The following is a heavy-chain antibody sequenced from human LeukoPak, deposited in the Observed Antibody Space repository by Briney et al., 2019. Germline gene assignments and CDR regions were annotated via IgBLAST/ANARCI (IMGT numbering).Heavy chain of an antibody. CDR2: INHSGST. CDR3: ARGVLPGYYYYYYYMDV. J-gene: IGHJ6*03. D-gene: IGHD5-12*01. CDR1: GGSFSGYY. Sequence: SETLSLTCAVYGGSFSGYYWSWIHQPPGKGLEWIGEINHSGSTNYNPSLKSRVTISVDTSKNQFSLKLSSVTAADTAVYYCARGVLPGYYYYYYYMDVWGKGTTVTVSS. V-gene: IGHV4-34*01.